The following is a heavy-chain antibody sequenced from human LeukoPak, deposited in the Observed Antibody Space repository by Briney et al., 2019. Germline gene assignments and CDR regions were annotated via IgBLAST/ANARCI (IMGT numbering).Heavy chain of an antibody. Sequence: GESLKISCKGYGYSFSDYWIGWVRQMPGKGLEWMGIIFPGDSDTKYSPSFQGQVTISVDKSLSTAYLQWISLRASDTAIYYCARHGLGGCSGGRCFTSFHYYGMDVWGQGTTVTVSS. CDR1: GYSFSDYW. CDR3: ARHGLGGCSGGRCFTSFHYYGMDV. CDR2: IFPGDSDT. D-gene: IGHD2-15*01. J-gene: IGHJ6*02. V-gene: IGHV5-51*01.